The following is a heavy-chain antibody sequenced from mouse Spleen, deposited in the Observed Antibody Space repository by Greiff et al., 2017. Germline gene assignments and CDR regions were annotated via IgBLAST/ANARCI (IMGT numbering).Heavy chain of an antibody. CDR1: GYTFTDYA. J-gene: IGHJ3*01. V-gene: IGHV1S137*01. CDR3: ARGDPWFAY. Sequence: VMLVESGAELVRPGVSVKISCKGSGYTFTDYAMHWVKQSHAKSLEWIGVISTYYGDASYNQKFKGKATMTVDKSSSTAYMELARLTSEDSAIYYCARGDPWFAYWGQGTLVTVSA. CDR2: ISTYYGDA.